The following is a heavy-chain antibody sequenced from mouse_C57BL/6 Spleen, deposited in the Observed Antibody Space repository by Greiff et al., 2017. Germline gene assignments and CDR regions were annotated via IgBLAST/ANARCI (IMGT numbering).Heavy chain of an antibody. D-gene: IGHD2-1*01. CDR2: SSNKANDYTT. J-gene: IGHJ1*03. CDR1: GFTFSDFY. V-gene: IGHV7-1*01. Sequence: EVKLVESGGGLVQSGRSLRLSCATSGFTFSDFYMEWVRQAPGKGLEWIAASSNKANDYTTEYSASVKGRFIVSRDTSQSILYLQMNALRAEDTAIYYCARDSLPYGNYVCFDVWGTGTTVTVSS. CDR3: ARDSLPYGNYVCFDV.